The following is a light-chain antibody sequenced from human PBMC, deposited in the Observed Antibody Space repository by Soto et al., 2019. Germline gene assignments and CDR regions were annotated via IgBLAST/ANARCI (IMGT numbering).Light chain of an antibody. Sequence: AIRMTQSPSSLSESTGDRVTITFRASQGISSYLAWYQQKPGKAPKLLIYASSTLQSGVPSRFSGSGSGTDFTLTISCLQSEDFATYYCQQYYSYPRTFGQGTKVDIK. CDR1: QGISSY. J-gene: IGKJ1*01. CDR2: ASS. CDR3: QQYYSYPRT. V-gene: IGKV1-8*01.